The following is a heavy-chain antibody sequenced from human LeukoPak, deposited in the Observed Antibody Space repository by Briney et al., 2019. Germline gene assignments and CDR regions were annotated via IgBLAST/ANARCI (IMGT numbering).Heavy chain of an antibody. J-gene: IGHJ6*02. CDR2: TYYSGST. Sequence: PSQTLSLTCTVSGGSISSGGYYWSWIRQHPGKGLEWIGYTYYSGSTYYNPSLKSRVTISVDTSKNQFSLKLSSVTAADTAVYYCARMVTYYYDSSGYPNYYYGMDVWGQGTTVTVSS. V-gene: IGHV4-31*03. D-gene: IGHD3-22*01. CDR1: GGSISSGGYY. CDR3: ARMVTYYYDSSGYPNYYYGMDV.